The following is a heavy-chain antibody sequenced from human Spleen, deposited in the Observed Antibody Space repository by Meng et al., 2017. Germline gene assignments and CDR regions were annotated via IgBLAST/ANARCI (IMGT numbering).Heavy chain of an antibody. CDR2: IYYSGSP. D-gene: IGHD3-10*01. CDR3: ARVKHYGSSEMFFQY. V-gene: IGHV4-59*01. J-gene: IGHJ1*01. Sequence: GTLRLSCTVSGGSMTGYYWSWIRQPPGKGLEWIGYIYYSGSPNYNPSLKSRVTISVDASNNQFSLELSSVTAADTAVYYCARVKHYGSSEMFFQYWGQGTLVTVSS. CDR1: GGSMTGYY.